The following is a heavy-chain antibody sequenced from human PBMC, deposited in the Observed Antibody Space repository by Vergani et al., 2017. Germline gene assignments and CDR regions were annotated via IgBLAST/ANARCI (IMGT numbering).Heavy chain of an antibody. Sequence: QVQLVQSGAEVKKPGASVKVSCKASGYTFTSYGISWVRQAPGQGLEWMGWMNPNSGNTGYAQKFQGRVTMTRNTSISTAYMELSSLRSEDTAVYYCANLSNYYESRARGMDVWSQGCTVTVYS. CDR3: ANLSNYYESRARGMDV. CDR1: GYTFTSYG. V-gene: IGHV1-8*02. J-gene: IGHJ6*02. D-gene: IGHD3-22*01. CDR2: MNPNSGNT.